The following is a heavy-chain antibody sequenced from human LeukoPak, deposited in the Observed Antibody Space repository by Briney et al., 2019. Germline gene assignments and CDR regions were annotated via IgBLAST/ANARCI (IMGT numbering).Heavy chain of an antibody. J-gene: IGHJ5*02. Sequence: SETLSLTCSVSGDSISSSTYYWGWIRQPPGKGLEWIGSVHYSGTTYYNPSLKSRVTISVDTSKNQFSLRLSSVTAADTAVYYCARDFTELWFGEPTPENWFDPWGQGTLVTVSS. CDR2: VHYSGTT. CDR3: ARDFTELWFGEPTPENWFDP. D-gene: IGHD3-10*01. CDR1: GDSISSSTYY. V-gene: IGHV4-39*07.